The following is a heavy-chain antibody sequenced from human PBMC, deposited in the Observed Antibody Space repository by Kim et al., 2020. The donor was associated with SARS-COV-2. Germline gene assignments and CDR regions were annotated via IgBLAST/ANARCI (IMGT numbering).Heavy chain of an antibody. J-gene: IGHJ4*02. CDR3: ARDERGPYYDSSGYFDY. CDR1: GYTFTSYA. D-gene: IGHD3-22*01. V-gene: IGHV7-4-1*02. CDR2: INTNTGNP. Sequence: ASVKVSCKASGYTFTSYAMNWVRQAPGQGLEWMGWINTNTGNPTYAQGFTGRFVFSLDTSVSTAYLQISSLKAEDTAVYYCARDERGPYYDSSGYFDYWGQGTLVTVSS.